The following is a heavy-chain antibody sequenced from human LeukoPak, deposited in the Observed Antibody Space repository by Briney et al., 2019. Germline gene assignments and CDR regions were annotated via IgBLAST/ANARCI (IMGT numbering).Heavy chain of an antibody. Sequence: GGSLRLSCAASGFTFSSYGMHWVRQAPGKGLEWVAVIWYDGSNKNYADSVKGRFTISRDNSKNTLYLQMNSLSAADTAVYYCARDEYFFDSWGEGTLVTVSS. CDR1: GFTFSSYG. V-gene: IGHV3-33*01. J-gene: IGHJ4*02. CDR3: ARDEYFFDS. CDR2: IWYDGSNK.